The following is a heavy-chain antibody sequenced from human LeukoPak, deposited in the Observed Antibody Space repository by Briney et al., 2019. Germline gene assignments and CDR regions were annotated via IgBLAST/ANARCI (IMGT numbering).Heavy chain of an antibody. V-gene: IGHV3-30*04. CDR1: GFTFSSYA. D-gene: IGHD6-19*01. Sequence: GGSLRLSCAASGFTFSSYAMHRVRQAPGKGLEWVAVISYDGSNKYYADSVKGRFTISRDNSKNTLYLQMNSLRAEDTAVYYCARGRWQWLVPSWFDPWGQGTLVTVSS. CDR3: ARGRWQWLVPSWFDP. J-gene: IGHJ5*02. CDR2: ISYDGSNK.